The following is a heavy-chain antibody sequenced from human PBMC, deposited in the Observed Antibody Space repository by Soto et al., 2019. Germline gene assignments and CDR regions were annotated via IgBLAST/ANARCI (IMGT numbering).Heavy chain of an antibody. V-gene: IGHV3-23*01. CDR1: GFTFSSYA. CDR3: AKECGMYSSSHANFDY. CDR2: ISGSGGST. D-gene: IGHD6-6*01. J-gene: IGHJ4*02. Sequence: EVQLLESGGGLVQPGGSLRLSCAASGFTFSSYAMSWVRQAPGKGLEWVSAISGSGGSTYYADSVRGLFTISRYNSKTTVYLQRTSLRSEDTAVYYCAKECGMYSSSHANFDYWGQGTLVTVSS.